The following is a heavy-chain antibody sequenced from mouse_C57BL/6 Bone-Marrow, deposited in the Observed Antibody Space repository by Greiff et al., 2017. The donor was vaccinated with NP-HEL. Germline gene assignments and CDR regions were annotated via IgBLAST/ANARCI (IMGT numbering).Heavy chain of an antibody. V-gene: IGHV1-19*01. D-gene: IGHD2-3*01. CDR1: GYTFTDYY. Sequence: VHVKQSGPVLVKPGASVKMSCKASGYTFTDYYMNWVKQSHGKSLEWIGVINPYNGGTSYNQKFKGKATLTVDKSSSTAYMELNSLTSEDSAVYYCARWLLLYWYFDVWGTGTTVTVSS. CDR2: INPYNGGT. CDR3: ARWLLLYWYFDV. J-gene: IGHJ1*03.